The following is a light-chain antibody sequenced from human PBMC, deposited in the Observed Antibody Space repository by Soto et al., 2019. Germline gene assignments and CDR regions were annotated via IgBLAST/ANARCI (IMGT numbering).Light chain of an antibody. CDR3: QQSYNVPPWT. CDR1: QNVYSY. CDR2: GAS. J-gene: IGKJ1*01. V-gene: IGKV3D-7*01. Sequence: MTQSPATLSASPGERATLSCRASQNVYSYLTWYQQKPGQAPELLIYGASTRAPEIPSRFSGSGSGTDFTLTISSLQPQDFAVYYCQQSYNVPPWTFGQGTKVDIK.